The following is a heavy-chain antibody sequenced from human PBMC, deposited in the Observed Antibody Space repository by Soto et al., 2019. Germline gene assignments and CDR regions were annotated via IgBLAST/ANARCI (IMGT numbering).Heavy chain of an antibody. D-gene: IGHD2-21*01. V-gene: IGHV3-23*01. J-gene: IGHJ3*02. CDR1: GFTFSSYA. Sequence: GGSLRLSCAASGFTFSSYAMSWVRQAPGKGLEWVSGIRGSGDGTYYADSVKGRFAISRDNSKNTLYLQMNRLRVEDTAVYYCAKHINAWHNDASDIWGQGTMVTVAS. CDR3: AKHINAWHNDASDI. CDR2: IRGSGDGT.